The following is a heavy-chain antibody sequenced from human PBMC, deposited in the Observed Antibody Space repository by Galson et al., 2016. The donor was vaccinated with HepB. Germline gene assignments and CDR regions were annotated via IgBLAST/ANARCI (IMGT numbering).Heavy chain of an antibody. CDR3: AGTPPYYYGSGIFDY. CDR1: GFTFNSYE. V-gene: IGHV3-48*03. Sequence: SLRLSCAASGFTFNSYEMNWVRQAPGKGLEWLSYISSSGNTIYYADSVEGRFTISRDNTKNSLFLQMNSLRAEDTAVYYCAGTPPYYYGSGIFDYWGQGTLVTVSS. CDR2: ISSSGNTI. J-gene: IGHJ4*02. D-gene: IGHD3-10*01.